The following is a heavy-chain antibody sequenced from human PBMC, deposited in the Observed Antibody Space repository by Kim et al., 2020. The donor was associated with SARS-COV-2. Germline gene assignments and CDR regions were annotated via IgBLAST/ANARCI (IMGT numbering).Heavy chain of an antibody. D-gene: IGHD1-26*01. CDR3: AKVPVGATTGFYFDY. J-gene: IGHJ4*02. Sequence: AGSGKGRFTISREKSKNTLHLQMNSLSAEESAVYYCAKVPVGATTGFYFDYWGQGALVTVSS. V-gene: IGHV3-23*01.